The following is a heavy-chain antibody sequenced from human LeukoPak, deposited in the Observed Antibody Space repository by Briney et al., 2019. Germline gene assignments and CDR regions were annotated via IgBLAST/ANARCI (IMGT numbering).Heavy chain of an antibody. V-gene: IGHV1-46*01. D-gene: IGHD6-13*01. CDR1: GYTFTSYY. CDR3: AAPRHSSSWPRPDAFDI. J-gene: IGHJ3*02. Sequence: ASVKVSCKASGYTFTSYYMHWVRQAPGQGLEWMGIINPSGGSTSYAQKFQGRVTMTRDTSTSTVYMELSSLRSEDTAVYYCAAPRHSSSWPRPDAFDIWGQGTMVTVSS. CDR2: INPSGGST.